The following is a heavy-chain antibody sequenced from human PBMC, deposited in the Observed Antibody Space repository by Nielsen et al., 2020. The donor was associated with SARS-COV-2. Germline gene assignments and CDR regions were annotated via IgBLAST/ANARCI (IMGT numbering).Heavy chain of an antibody. D-gene: IGHD6-19*01. J-gene: IGHJ5*02. CDR3: ARDGNGWYPNNWFDP. Sequence: SETLSLTCTVSGGSISSSSYYWGWIRQPPGKGLEWIGSIYYSGSTYYNPSPKSRVTISVDTSKNQFSLKLSSVTAADTAVYYCARDGNGWYPNNWFDPWGQGTLVTVSS. CDR1: GGSISSSSYY. V-gene: IGHV4-39*02. CDR2: IYYSGST.